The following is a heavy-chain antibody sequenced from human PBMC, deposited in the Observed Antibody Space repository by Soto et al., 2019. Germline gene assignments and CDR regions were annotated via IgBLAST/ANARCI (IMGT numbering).Heavy chain of an antibody. CDR3: VKGEAYYYDSSGYPLSG. D-gene: IGHD3-22*01. V-gene: IGHV3-23*01. J-gene: IGHJ4*02. CDR1: GFTFSSYA. Sequence: EVQLLESGGGLVQPGGSLRLSCAASGFTFSSYAMSWVRQAPGKGLEWVSAISGSGGSTYYADSVKGRFTISRDNSKNTLYLQMNSQRAADTAVYYCVKGEAYYYDSSGYPLSGWGQGTLVTVSS. CDR2: ISGSGGST.